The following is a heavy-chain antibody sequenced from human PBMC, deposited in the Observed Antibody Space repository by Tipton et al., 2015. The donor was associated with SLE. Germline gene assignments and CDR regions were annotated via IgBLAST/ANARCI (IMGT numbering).Heavy chain of an antibody. CDR1: GGSINSNSYY. V-gene: IGHV4-39*01. Sequence: TLSLTCAVSGGSINSNSYYWGWIRQPPGKGLEWIGSIYHTGSTYYSPSLQSRVTVSLDASKNQFSLKLSSVTAADTAVYYCARHRVTMASDTFDLWGQGTMVTVSS. CDR2: IYHTGST. D-gene: IGHD3-10*01. CDR3: ARHRVTMASDTFDL. J-gene: IGHJ3*01.